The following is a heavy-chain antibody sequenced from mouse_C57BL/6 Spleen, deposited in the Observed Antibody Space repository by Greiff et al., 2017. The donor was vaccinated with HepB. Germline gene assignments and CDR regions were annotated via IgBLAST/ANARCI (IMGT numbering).Heavy chain of an antibody. CDR2: IRNKANGYTT. CDR1: GFTFTDYY. Sequence: EVQVVESGGGLVQPGGSLSLSCAASGFTFTDYYMSWVRQPPGKALEWLGFIRNKANGYTTEYSASVKGRFTISRDNSQSILYLQMNALRAEDSATYYCARYILRSFDYWGQGTTLTVSS. D-gene: IGHD1-1*01. J-gene: IGHJ2*01. V-gene: IGHV7-3*01. CDR3: ARYILRSFDY.